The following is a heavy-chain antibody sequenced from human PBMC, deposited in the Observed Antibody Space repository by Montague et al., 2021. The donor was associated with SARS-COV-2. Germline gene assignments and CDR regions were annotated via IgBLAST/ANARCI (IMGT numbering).Heavy chain of an antibody. CDR3: ARVFPRWLQFDPYFDY. CDR2: IYYSGST. J-gene: IGHJ4*02. CDR1: GGSISSYY. V-gene: IGHV4-59*01. Sequence: SETLSLTCTVSGGSISSYYWSWIRQPPGKGLEWIGYIYYSGSTNYNPSLKSRVTISVDTSKNQFSLKLSSVTAADTAVYYCARVFPRWLQFDPYFDYWGQGTLVTAS. D-gene: IGHD5-24*01.